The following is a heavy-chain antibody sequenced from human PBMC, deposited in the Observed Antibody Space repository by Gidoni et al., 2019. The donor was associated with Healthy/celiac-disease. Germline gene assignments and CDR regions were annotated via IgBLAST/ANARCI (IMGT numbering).Heavy chain of an antibody. CDR1: GGTFSSYT. V-gene: IGHV1-69*02. Sequence: QVQLVQSGAEGKKPGSSVKVSCKASGGTFSSYTISWVRQAPGQGLEWMGSIIPILGIANYAQKFQGRVTITADKSTSTAYMELSSLRSEDTAVYYCASRNGDYDAFDILGQGTMVTVSS. CDR3: ASRNGDYDAFDI. D-gene: IGHD4-17*01. J-gene: IGHJ3*02. CDR2: IIPILGIA.